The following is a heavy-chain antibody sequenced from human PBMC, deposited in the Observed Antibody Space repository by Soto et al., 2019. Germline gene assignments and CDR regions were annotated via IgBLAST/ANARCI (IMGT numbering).Heavy chain of an antibody. J-gene: IGHJ6*02. CDR3: ARHHSVSTPLDRIYL. CDR1: GFTFTDYF. Sequence: GGSLRLSCAASGFTFTDYFMSWIRQTPGRGLEWVSYISSSGSAIYYADSVKGRFTISRDNAQNSLYLQMNSLRVEDTAVYYCARHHSVSTPLDRIYLWGPGTTVTVSS. CDR2: ISSSGSAI. D-gene: IGHD3-3*02. V-gene: IGHV3-11*01.